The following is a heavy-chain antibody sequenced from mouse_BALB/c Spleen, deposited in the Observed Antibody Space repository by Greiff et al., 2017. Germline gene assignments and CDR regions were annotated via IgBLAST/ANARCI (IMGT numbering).Heavy chain of an antibody. CDR3: TRRGYYGSSPFAY. D-gene: IGHD1-1*01. V-gene: IGHV1-5*01. CDR1: GYSFTSYW. CDR2: IYPGNSDT. J-gene: IGHJ3*01. Sequence: EVKLVESGTVLARPGASVKMSCKASGYSFTSYWMHWVKQRPGQGLEWIGAIYPGNSDTSYNQKFKGKAKLTAVTSASTAYMELSSLTNEDSAVYYCTRRGYYGSSPFAYWGQGTLVTVSA.